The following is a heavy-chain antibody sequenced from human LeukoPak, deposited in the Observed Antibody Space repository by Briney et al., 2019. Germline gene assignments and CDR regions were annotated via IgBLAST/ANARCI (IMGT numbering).Heavy chain of an antibody. J-gene: IGHJ2*01. D-gene: IGHD3-22*01. CDR1: GGSISSYY. CDR2: IYYSGST. V-gene: IGHV4-59*01. CDR3: ATSPPGDDSSGYYYPPLWYFDL. Sequence: PSETLSLTCSASGGSISSYYWSWIRQPPGKGLEWIGYIYYSGSTNYNPSLKSRVTISVDTSKNQFSLKLSSVTAADTAVYYCATSPPGDDSSGYYYPPLWYFDLWGRGTLVTVSS.